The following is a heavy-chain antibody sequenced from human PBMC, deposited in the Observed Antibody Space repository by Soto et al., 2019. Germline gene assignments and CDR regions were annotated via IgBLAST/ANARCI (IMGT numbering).Heavy chain of an antibody. Sequence: EVQLLESGGGLVQPGGSLRLSCAASGFTFSTSAMSWVRQAPGKGLEWVSAISKSAANTYYADSVKGRFTISRDDSKNTLYLQINSLRAEDTAIYYCAKDAGWLHHYWGQGTLVTVSS. CDR1: GFTFSTSA. CDR3: AKDAGWLHHY. J-gene: IGHJ4*02. CDR2: ISKSAANT. V-gene: IGHV3-23*01. D-gene: IGHD5-12*01.